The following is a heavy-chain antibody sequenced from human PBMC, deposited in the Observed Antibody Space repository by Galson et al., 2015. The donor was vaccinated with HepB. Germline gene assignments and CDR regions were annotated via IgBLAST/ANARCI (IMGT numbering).Heavy chain of an antibody. CDR2: IYYSGST. J-gene: IGHJ4*02. Sequence: ETLSLTCTVSGGSISSSSYYWGWIRQPPGKGLEWIGSIYYSGSTYYNPSLKSRVTISVDTSKNQFSLKLSSVTAADTAVYYCARDSSGYYYFDYWGQGTLVTVSS. D-gene: IGHD3-22*01. CDR3: ARDSSGYYYFDY. CDR1: GGSISSSSYY. V-gene: IGHV4-39*02.